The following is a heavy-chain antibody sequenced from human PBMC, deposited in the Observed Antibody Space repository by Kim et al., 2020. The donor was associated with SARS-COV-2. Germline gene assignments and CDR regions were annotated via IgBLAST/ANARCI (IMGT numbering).Heavy chain of an antibody. J-gene: IGHJ6*02. CDR2: INHSGST. Sequence: SETLSLTCAVYGGSFSGYYWSWIRQPPGKGLEWIGEINHSGSTNYNPSLKSRVTISVDTSKNQFSLKLRSVTAADTAVYYCARGPTYYDFWSGSYYYYYYGMDVWGQGTTVTVSS. D-gene: IGHD3-3*01. CDR1: GGSFSGYY. CDR3: ARGPTYYDFWSGSYYYYYYGMDV. V-gene: IGHV4-34*01.